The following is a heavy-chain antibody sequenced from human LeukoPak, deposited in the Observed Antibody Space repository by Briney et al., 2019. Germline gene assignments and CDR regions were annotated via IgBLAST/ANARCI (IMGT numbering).Heavy chain of an antibody. Sequence: PGGSLRLSCAASGFTFNSYAMSWVRQAPGKGLECVSGISGSGGRTDYADSVKGRFTISRDNSKNTLYLQMNSLRAEDTAVYYCARGSAPGNWFDPWGQGTLVTVSS. CDR2: ISGSGGRT. CDR3: ARGSAPGNWFDP. CDR1: GFTFNSYA. J-gene: IGHJ5*02. D-gene: IGHD1-14*01. V-gene: IGHV3-23*01.